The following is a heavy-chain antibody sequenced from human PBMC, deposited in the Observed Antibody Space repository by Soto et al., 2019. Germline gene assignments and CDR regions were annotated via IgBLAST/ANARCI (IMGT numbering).Heavy chain of an antibody. D-gene: IGHD2-2*01. CDR1: GGSITSSGYY. Sequence: QVQLQESGPGLVKPSQTLSLTCTVSGGSITSSGYYWSWIRQHPGEGLESIGFTSHSGSTSYNPSLKSRVTISVDTSSNQFSLNLKSVTAADTAVYYCARGGGSTKVDYWGQGTLVTVSP. CDR3: ARGGGSTKVDY. CDR2: TSHSGST. V-gene: IGHV4-31*03. J-gene: IGHJ4*02.